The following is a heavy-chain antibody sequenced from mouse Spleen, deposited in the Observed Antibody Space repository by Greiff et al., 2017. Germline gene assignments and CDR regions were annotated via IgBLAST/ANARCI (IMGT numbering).Heavy chain of an antibody. CDR2: IDPSDSYT. D-gene: IGHD1-1*01. Sequence: VQLQQPGAELVMPGASVKLSCKASGYTFTSYWMHWVKQRPGQGLEWIGEIDPSDSYTNYNQKFKGKATLTVDKSSSTAYMQLSSLTSEDSAVYYCARGMITTVVASYWYFDVWGTGTTVTVSS. V-gene: IGHV1-69*01. CDR1: GYTFTSYW. CDR3: ARGMITTVVASYWYFDV. J-gene: IGHJ1*03.